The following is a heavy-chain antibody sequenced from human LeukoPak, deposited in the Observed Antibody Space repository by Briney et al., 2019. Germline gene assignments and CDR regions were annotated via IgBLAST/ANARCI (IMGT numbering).Heavy chain of an antibody. CDR2: IYSGGST. D-gene: IGHD6-6*01. Sequence: PGGSLRLSCAASGFTLSSNYMSWVRQAPATGLEWVSVIYSGGSTYYADSVKGRFTISRDNSKNTPYLQMNSLRAEDTAVYYCARDSRSRSGGDYWGQGTLVTVSS. CDR1: GFTLSSNY. J-gene: IGHJ4*02. CDR3: ARDSRSRSGGDY. V-gene: IGHV3-66*02.